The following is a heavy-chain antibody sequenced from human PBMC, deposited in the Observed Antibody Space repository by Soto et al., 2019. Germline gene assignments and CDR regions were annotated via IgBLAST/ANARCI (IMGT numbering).Heavy chain of an antibody. CDR1: GYTFTSYA. CDR2: INAGNGNT. V-gene: IGHV1-3*01. J-gene: IGHJ4*02. Sequence: ASVKVSCKASGYTFTSYAMHWVRQAPGQRLEWMGWINAGNGNTKYSQKFQGRVTITRDTSASTAYMELSSLRSEDTAVYYCSRALDSYNYTRVPAFWGQGTLVTVSS. D-gene: IGHD3-16*01. CDR3: SRALDSYNYTRVPAF.